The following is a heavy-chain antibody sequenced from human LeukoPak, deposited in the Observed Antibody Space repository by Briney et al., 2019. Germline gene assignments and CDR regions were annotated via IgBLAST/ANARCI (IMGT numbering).Heavy chain of an antibody. CDR1: GGIISSGSHY. Sequence: SQTLSLTCTVSGGIISSGSHYWSWIRQPAGKGLEWIGHIYTSGSTNYNPSLKSRVTISVDTSKNQFSLKLSSVTAADTAVYYCAAGAYYYYIDVCGKGTTVTVSS. J-gene: IGHJ6*03. D-gene: IGHD3-10*01. CDR3: AAGAYYYYIDV. V-gene: IGHV4-61*09. CDR2: IYTSGST.